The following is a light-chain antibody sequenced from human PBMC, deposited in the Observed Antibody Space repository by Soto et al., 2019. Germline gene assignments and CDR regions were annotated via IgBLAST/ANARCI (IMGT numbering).Light chain of an antibody. J-gene: IGLJ1*01. Sequence: QSVLTQPASVSGCPGQAITISCSGSSSDDGAHNFVSWYQHHPGKAPKLMIYEVSNRPSGVSNRFSGSKSGNMASLTISGLQAEDEADYYCNSYTSSNTYVFGSGTKVTVL. V-gene: IGLV2-14*01. CDR3: NSYTSSNTYV. CDR2: EVS. CDR1: SSDDGAHNF.